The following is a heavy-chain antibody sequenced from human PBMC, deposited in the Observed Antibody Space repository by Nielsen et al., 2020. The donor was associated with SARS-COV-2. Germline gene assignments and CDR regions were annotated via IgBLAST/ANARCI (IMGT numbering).Heavy chain of an antibody. Sequence: GESLKISCAASGFTFSTYAMAWVRQAPGKGLEWVSTISGGGDTTYYADSVKGRFTISRDNSKNTLYLQMNSLRAEDTAVYYCATGPVPAAMGGYYYGMDVWGQGTTVTVSS. V-gene: IGHV3-23*01. J-gene: IGHJ6*02. CDR1: GFTFSTYA. D-gene: IGHD2-2*01. CDR2: ISGGGDTT. CDR3: ATGPVPAAMGGYYYGMDV.